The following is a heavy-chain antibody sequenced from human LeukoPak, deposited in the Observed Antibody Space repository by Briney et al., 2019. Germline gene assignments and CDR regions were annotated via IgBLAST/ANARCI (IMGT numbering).Heavy chain of an antibody. CDR2: IIPIFGTA. D-gene: IGHD2-21*02. CDR1: GHTFTSYD. V-gene: IGHV1-69*05. CDR3: AVDNCGGDCYSGY. J-gene: IGHJ4*02. Sequence: SVKVSCKASGHTFTSYDINWVRQATGQGLEWMGGIIPIFGTANYAQKFQGRVTITTDESTSTAYMELSSLRSEDTAVYYCAVDNCGGDCYSGYWGQGTLVTVSS.